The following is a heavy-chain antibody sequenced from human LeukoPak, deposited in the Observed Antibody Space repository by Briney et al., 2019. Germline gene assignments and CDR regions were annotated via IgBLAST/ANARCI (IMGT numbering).Heavy chain of an antibody. J-gene: IGHJ4*02. V-gene: IGHV3-13*01. CDR1: GFTFSNHA. D-gene: IGHD4-23*01. CDR2: IGTAGDT. Sequence: GGSLRLSCATSGFTFSNHAMHWVRQASGKGLEWVSAIGTAGDTFYPDSVKGRFTISRENAKNSLSLQMNSLRAEDTAVYYCAKIPTTVVTLPHFDYWGQGTLVTVSS. CDR3: AKIPTTVVTLPHFDY.